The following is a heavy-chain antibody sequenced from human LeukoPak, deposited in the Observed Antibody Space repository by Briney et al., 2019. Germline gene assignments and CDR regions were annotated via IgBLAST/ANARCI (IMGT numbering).Heavy chain of an antibody. CDR2: IMQDGSEK. D-gene: IGHD3-10*01. CDR3: ARTEVLWFGEPNFPYYFDY. CDR1: GFTFSSYW. V-gene: IGHV3-7*03. Sequence: QRGGSLRLSCAASGFTFSSYWMSWVRQAPGKGLEWVANIMQDGSEKYYVDSVKGRFTISRDNAKNSLYLQMNSLRAEDTAVYYCARTEVLWFGEPNFPYYFDYWGQGTLVTVSS. J-gene: IGHJ4*02.